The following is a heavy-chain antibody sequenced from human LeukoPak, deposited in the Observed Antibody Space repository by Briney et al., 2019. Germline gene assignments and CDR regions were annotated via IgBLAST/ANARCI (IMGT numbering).Heavy chain of an antibody. CDR2: ISSNGGAT. Sequence: PGGSLRLSCSASGFSFSDYAVHWVRQAPGKGLEYVSAISSNGGATYYADSVKGRFTISRDNSKNTVYLQMNSLRAEDTAEYYCAKDMGEDGSYFLDYWGQGTLVTVSS. V-gene: IGHV3-64*04. CDR3: AKDMGEDGSYFLDY. D-gene: IGHD1-26*01. CDR1: GFSFSDYA. J-gene: IGHJ4*02.